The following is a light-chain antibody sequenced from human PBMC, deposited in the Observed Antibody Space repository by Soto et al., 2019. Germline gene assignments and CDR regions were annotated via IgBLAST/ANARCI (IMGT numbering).Light chain of an antibody. CDR3: QQYKSSWT. CDR2: KVS. V-gene: IGKV1-5*03. CDR1: QIIDTW. Sequence: DILMTQSPSTLSASAGDRVIITCRARQIIDTWLAWYQQKPGKAPKVLISKVSNLESGVPSRFSGSGSGTEFTLTISSLQPDDFASYYCQQYKSSWTFGQGTKVDIK. J-gene: IGKJ1*01.